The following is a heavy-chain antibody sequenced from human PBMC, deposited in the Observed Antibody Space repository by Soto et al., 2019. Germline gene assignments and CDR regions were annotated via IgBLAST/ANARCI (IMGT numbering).Heavy chain of an antibody. CDR1: GFTFSSYY. Sequence: GGSLRLSCAASGFTFSSYYMSWVRQAPGKGLEWVSSISTSSSYIYYADSVKGRFSISRDNARNSVYLQMNSLRAEETAVYFCARSPDYGMDVWGKGTRVIASS. CDR2: ISTSSSYI. V-gene: IGHV3-21*01. J-gene: IGHJ6*04. CDR3: ARSPDYGMDV.